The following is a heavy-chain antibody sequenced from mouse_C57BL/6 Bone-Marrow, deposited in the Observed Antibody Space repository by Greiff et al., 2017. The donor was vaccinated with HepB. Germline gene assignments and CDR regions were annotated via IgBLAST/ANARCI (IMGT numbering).Heavy chain of an antibody. V-gene: IGHV1-18*01. CDR3: ARYGGSGNYYAMDY. J-gene: IGHJ4*01. CDR1: GYTFTDYN. Sequence: EVQLQQSGPELVKPGASVKIPCKASGYTFTDYNMDWVKQSHGKSLEWIGDINPNNGGTIYNQKFKGKATLTVDKSSSTAYMELRSLTSEDTAVYYCARYGGSGNYYAMDYWGQGTSVTVSS. CDR2: INPNNGGT. D-gene: IGHD3-2*02.